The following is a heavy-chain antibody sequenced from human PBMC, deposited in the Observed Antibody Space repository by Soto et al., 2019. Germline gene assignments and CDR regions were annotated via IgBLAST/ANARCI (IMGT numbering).Heavy chain of an antibody. J-gene: IGHJ5*02. Sequence: SETLSLTCAVYGGSFSGYYWSWIRQPPGKGLEWIGEINLSGSTNYNPSLKSRVTISVDTSKNQFSLKLSSVTAANTAVYYCARGRIVAVPDAIKNWFDPWGQGTLVT. V-gene: IGHV4-34*01. CDR3: ARGRIVAVPDAIKNWFDP. D-gene: IGHD2-2*01. CDR1: GGSFSGYY. CDR2: INLSGST.